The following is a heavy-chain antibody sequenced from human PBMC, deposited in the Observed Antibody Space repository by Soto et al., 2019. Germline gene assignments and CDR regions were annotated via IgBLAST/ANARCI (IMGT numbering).Heavy chain of an antibody. V-gene: IGHV1-69*13. CDR1: GGTFSSYA. D-gene: IGHD3-22*01. Sequence: ASVKVSCKASGGTFSSYAISWVRQAPGQGLEWMGGIIPIFGTANYAQKFQGRVTITADESTSTAYMELSSLRSEDTAVCYCARAIRSGYYPSGYWGQGTLVTVSS. CDR3: ARAIRSGYYPSGY. CDR2: IIPIFGTA. J-gene: IGHJ4*02.